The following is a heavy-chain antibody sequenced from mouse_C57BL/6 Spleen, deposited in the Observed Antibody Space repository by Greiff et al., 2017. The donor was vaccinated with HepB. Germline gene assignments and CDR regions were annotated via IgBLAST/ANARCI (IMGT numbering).Heavy chain of an antibody. CDR2: IYPGDGDT. CDR1: GYAFSSSW. V-gene: IGHV1-82*01. D-gene: IGHD3-2*02. CDR3: ARIPAQASWFAY. Sequence: VQLQQSGPELVKPGASVKISCKASGYAFSSSWMNWVKQRPGKGLEWIGRIYPGDGDTNYNGKFKGKATLTADKSSSTAYMQLSSLTSEDSAVYFCARIPAQASWFAYLFQGTLVTVSA. J-gene: IGHJ3*01.